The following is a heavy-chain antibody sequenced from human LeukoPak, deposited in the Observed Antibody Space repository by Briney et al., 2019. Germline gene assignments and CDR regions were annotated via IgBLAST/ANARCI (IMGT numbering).Heavy chain of an antibody. D-gene: IGHD4-23*01. V-gene: IGHV4-34*01. CDR1: GGSFSAYY. J-gene: IGHJ6*02. Sequence: SETLSLTCAVYGGSFSAYYWSWIRQPPGKGLEWIGEINHSGATNCNPSLKSRVTMGVDTSKNQFSLKLTSVTAADTAVYFCARAEYGGQDYYYYGMDVWGQGTTVTVSS. CDR2: INHSGAT. CDR3: ARAEYGGQDYYYYGMDV.